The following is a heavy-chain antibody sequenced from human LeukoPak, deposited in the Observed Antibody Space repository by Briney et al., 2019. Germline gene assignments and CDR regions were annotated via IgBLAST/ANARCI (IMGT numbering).Heavy chain of an antibody. V-gene: IGHV4-34*01. D-gene: IGHD2-2*01. CDR2: INHSGST. CDR1: GGSFSGYY. Sequence: SETLSLTCAVYGGSFSGYYWSWIRQPPGKGLEWIGEINHSGSTNYNPSLKGRVTISVDTSKNQFSLKLSSVTAADTAVYYCARLRRDVVVPGNYYYYYMDVWGKGTTVTVSS. J-gene: IGHJ6*03. CDR3: ARLRRDVVVPGNYYYYYMDV.